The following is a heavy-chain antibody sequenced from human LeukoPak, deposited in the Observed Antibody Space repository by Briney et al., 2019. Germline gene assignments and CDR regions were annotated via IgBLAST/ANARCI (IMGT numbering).Heavy chain of an antibody. J-gene: IGHJ5*02. CDR3: ARDSVYATNWFDP. Sequence: TSETLSLTCTVSGGSISSSYWNWIRQPPGKGLEWIGCIYYSGATNYNPSLKSRVTLSIDPSKNQFSLKLRSVAAADTAVYYCARDSVYATNWFDPWGQGTLVTVSS. CDR2: IYYSGAT. V-gene: IGHV4-59*01. D-gene: IGHD2-8*01. CDR1: GGSISSSY.